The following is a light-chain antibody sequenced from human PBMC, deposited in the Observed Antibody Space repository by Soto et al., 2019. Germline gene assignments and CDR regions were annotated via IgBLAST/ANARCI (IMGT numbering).Light chain of an antibody. CDR3: LQDYNYPWT. CDR2: AAS. CDR1: QAISSY. J-gene: IGKJ1*01. V-gene: IGKV1-9*01. Sequence: DIQLTQAPSFLSASAGDRVSITCRASQAISSYLAWYQQKPGRAPKLLIYAASTLQSGVPSRFSGSGSGTDFTLTISSLQPEDFATYYCLQDYNYPWTFGQGTKVDIK.